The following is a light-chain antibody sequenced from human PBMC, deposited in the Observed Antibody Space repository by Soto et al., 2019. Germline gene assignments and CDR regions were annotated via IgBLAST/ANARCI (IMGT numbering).Light chain of an antibody. CDR1: SSDVGSYNL. V-gene: IGLV2-23*03. CDR3: CSYAGFSTFV. J-gene: IGLJ2*01. CDR2: EGS. Sequence: SVLTQPASVSGSPGQSITISCTGTSSDVGSYNLVSWYQQHPGKAPKLMIYEGSKRPSGVSNRFSGSKSGNTASLTISGLQAEDEADYYCCSYAGFSTFVFGGGTKVTVL.